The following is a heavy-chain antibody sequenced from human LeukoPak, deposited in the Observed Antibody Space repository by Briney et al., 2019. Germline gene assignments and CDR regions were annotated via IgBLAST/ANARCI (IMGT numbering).Heavy chain of an antibody. CDR2: ISGNGGSI. V-gene: IGHV3-23*01. D-gene: IGHD1-26*01. Sequence: SGGSLRLSCVASGFTFSSYVMNWVRRAPGKGLEWVSAISGNGGSIYYADSVKGRFTISRDNSKNTLFLQMNSLRVEDTAVYHCAKDALWSGSPGGFDPWGQGTLATVSS. CDR1: GFTFSSYV. CDR3: AKDALWSGSPGGFDP. J-gene: IGHJ5*02.